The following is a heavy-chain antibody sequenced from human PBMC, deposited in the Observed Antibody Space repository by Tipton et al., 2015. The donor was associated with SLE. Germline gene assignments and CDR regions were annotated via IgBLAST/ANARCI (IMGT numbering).Heavy chain of an antibody. CDR2: VCNSVST. CDR3: ARQGSGELVVVVAVTGALDY. CDR1: GASVSSFC. J-gene: IGHJ1*01. V-gene: IGHV4-59*08. Sequence: TLSLTCTVSGASVSSFCWNWIRQSPGKGLEWIACVCNSVSTNYNPSLKSRGTISVDTSKNQLSLRLSSVTAADTAVYYCARQGSGELVVVVAVTGALDYWGQGTLVTVSS. D-gene: IGHD2-15*01.